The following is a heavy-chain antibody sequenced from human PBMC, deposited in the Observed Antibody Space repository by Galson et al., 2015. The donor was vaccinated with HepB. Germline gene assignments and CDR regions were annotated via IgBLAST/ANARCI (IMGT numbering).Heavy chain of an antibody. D-gene: IGHD2-15*01. CDR2: VHYTGTT. CDR3: ARERTYCSGGSCDFAFDY. V-gene: IGHV4-59*01. CDR1: GGFISTYY. J-gene: IGHJ4*02. Sequence: ETLSLTCTVSGGFISTYYWGWIQQPPGKTLEWIGYVHYTGTTNYSPSLKSRVTVSLDMSKNQFFLKLNSVTAADTAVYYCARERTYCSGGSCDFAFDYWGPGMLVTVSS.